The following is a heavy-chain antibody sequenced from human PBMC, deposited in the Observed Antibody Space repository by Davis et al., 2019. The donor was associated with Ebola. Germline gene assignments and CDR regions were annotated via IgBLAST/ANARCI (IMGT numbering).Heavy chain of an antibody. J-gene: IGHJ4*02. CDR3: AATYDTSGYPTDY. Sequence: GESLNISCAASGFTFSSYSMNWVRQAPGMGLEWVSSISSSSYYIYYADSVKGRFTISRDNAKKSLYLQMNSLRAEDTGVYYCAATYDTSGYPTDYWGQGTLVTVSS. CDR2: ISSSSYYI. D-gene: IGHD3-22*01. V-gene: IGHV3-21*01. CDR1: GFTFSSYS.